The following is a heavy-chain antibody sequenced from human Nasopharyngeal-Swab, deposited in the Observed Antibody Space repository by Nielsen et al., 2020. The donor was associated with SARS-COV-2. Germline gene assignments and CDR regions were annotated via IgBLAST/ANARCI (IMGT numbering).Heavy chain of an antibody. CDR1: GYTFTDYY. D-gene: IGHD3-22*01. Sequence: APVKVSCKTSGYTFTDYYIHWVRQVPGQGLEWVGCINPNSGDTKYAQKFQGRVTVTRDTSRSTAYIELSRLRSDDTAVYYCARDYYDNYDSDYWGQGTLVTVSS. CDR2: INPNSGDT. CDR3: ARDYYDNYDSDY. J-gene: IGHJ4*02. V-gene: IGHV1-2*02.